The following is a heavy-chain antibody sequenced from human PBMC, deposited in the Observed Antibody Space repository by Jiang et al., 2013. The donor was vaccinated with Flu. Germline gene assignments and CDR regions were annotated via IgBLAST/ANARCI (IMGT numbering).Heavy chain of an antibody. CDR3: ARDLGYCSSTSCYPLDY. J-gene: IGHJ4*02. CDR1: GYTFTDYY. V-gene: IGHV1-2*02. CDR2: INPNSGGT. D-gene: IGHD2-2*01. Sequence: PGASVKVSCKASGYTFTDYYMHWVRQAPGQGLEWMGWINPNSGGTYYTQKLQGRVTMTRDTSISTAYMELSRLRSDDTAVYYCARDLGYCSSTSCYPLDYWGQGTLVTVSS.